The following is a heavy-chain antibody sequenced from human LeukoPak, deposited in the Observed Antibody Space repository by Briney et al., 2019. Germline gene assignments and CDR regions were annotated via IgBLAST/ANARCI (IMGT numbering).Heavy chain of an antibody. CDR3: ARNSHGYSSGWLQFNFDY. CDR2: INPVSGSI. J-gene: IGHJ4*02. Sequence: ASVKVSCKASGYTFSSYYMQWVRQAPGQGLEWMGIINPVSGSITYPQKFQGRVTMTTDTSTSTAYMELRSLRSDDTAVYYCARNSHGYSSGWLQFNFDYWGQGTLVTVSS. V-gene: IGHV1-46*01. D-gene: IGHD6-19*01. CDR1: GYTFSSYY.